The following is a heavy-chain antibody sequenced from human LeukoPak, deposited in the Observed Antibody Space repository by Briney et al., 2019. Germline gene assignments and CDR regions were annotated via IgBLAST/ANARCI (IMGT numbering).Heavy chain of an antibody. V-gene: IGHV3-7*03. CDR1: GFTFSSYW. Sequence: GGSLRLSCAASGFTFSSYWMSWVRQAPGKGLEWVANIKQDGSEKYYVDSVKGRFTISRDNAKNSLYLQMNSLRAEDTAVYYCARGARGYSYGETIEYWGQGTLVTVSS. D-gene: IGHD5-18*01. J-gene: IGHJ4*02. CDR3: ARGARGYSYGETIEY. CDR2: IKQDGSEK.